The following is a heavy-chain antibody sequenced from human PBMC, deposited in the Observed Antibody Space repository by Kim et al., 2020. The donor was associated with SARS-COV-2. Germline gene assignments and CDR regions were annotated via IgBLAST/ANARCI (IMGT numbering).Heavy chain of an antibody. CDR3: VRDLNWDSDY. J-gene: IGHJ4*02. D-gene: IGHD3-16*01. CDR2: VNGDATGV. CDR1: GFTFSRYW. Sequence: GGSLRLSCAASGFTFSRYWMHWVRQAPGKGLVWVSRVNGDATGVDYADSVRGRFTISRDNARDTLYLQMWSLTAEDTATYFCVRDLNWDSDYWGQGTVVTVSS. V-gene: IGHV3-74*01.